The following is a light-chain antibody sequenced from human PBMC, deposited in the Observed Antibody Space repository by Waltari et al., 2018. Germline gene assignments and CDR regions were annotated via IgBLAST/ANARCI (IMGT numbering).Light chain of an antibody. CDR3: NSYAGSSSWV. CDR1: SSDVGFYNY. Sequence: QSALTQPASVSGSPGQSITISCTATSSDVGFYNYVSWYQQHPGNAPKPMIYDVSERPSGVSNRFSGSKSGNTASLTISGLQAEDEADYYCNSYAGSSSWVFGGGTKLTVL. V-gene: IGLV2-14*01. CDR2: DVS. J-gene: IGLJ3*02.